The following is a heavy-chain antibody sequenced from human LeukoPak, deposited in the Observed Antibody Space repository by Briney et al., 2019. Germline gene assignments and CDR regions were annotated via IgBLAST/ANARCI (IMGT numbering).Heavy chain of an antibody. CDR3: ARFRGTSSWHQEVFDY. D-gene: IGHD2-15*01. Sequence: SETLSLTCTVSGGSINSYNWNWIRQPPGKGLEWIGYISYNGSPDYNPSFKSRVTMSVDTSQGQFSLRLSWVSAADTAVYYCARFRGTSSWHQEVFDYWGQGAPVTVSS. CDR1: GGSINSYN. J-gene: IGHJ4*02. V-gene: IGHV4-59*08. CDR2: ISYNGSP.